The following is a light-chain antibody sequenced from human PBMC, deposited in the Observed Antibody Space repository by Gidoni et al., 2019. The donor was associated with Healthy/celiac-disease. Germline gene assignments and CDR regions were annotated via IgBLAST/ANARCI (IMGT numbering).Light chain of an antibody. CDR1: QSVSSY. CDR3: QQRSNWPPGFT. V-gene: IGKV3-11*01. Sequence: EIVLTQSPATLSLSPGERATLSCRASQSVSSYLAWYQQKPGQAHRLLIYDASSGSGTDFTLTISSLEPEDFAVYYCQQRSNWPPGFTFGGGTKLEIK. J-gene: IGKJ4*01. CDR2: DAS.